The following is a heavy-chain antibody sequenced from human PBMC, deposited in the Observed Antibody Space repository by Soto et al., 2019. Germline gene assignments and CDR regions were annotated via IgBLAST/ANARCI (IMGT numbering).Heavy chain of an antibody. J-gene: IGHJ6*02. V-gene: IGHV3-30-3*01. D-gene: IGHD6-6*01. CDR1: GFTFSSYA. Sequence: QVQLVESGGGVVQPGRSLRLSCAASGFTFSSYAMHWVRQAPGKGLEWVAVISYDGSNKYYADSVKGRFTISRDNSKNTLYLQMNSLRAEDTAVYYCARVYSSSSGYYYYGMDVWGQGTTVTVSS. CDR2: ISYDGSNK. CDR3: ARVYSSSSGYYYYGMDV.